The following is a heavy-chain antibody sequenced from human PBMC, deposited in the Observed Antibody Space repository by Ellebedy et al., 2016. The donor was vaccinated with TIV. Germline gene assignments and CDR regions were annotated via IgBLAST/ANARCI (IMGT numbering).Heavy chain of an antibody. CDR2: ISSSSSYT. D-gene: IGHD3-22*01. Sequence: GESLKISXAASGFTFSDYYMSWIRQAPGKGLEWVSYISSSSSYTNYADSVKGRFTISRDNSKNTLYLQMNSLRAEDTAVYYCAKRPDYYDSSGPFDYWGQGTLVTVSS. CDR1: GFTFSDYY. J-gene: IGHJ4*02. V-gene: IGHV3-11*03. CDR3: AKRPDYYDSSGPFDY.